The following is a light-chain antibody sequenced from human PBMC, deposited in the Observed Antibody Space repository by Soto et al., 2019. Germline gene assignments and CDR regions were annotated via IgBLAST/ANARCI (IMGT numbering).Light chain of an antibody. V-gene: IGLV2-14*01. CDR1: SSDVGGYNY. J-gene: IGLJ1*01. CDR3: SSYTSSGTYV. Sequence: QSVLTQPASVSGSPGQSITISCTGTSSDVGGYNYVSWYQQHPGKAPKLMIYEVSNRPSGVSDRFSVSKSGNTASLTISNLQAEDEADYYCSSYTSSGTYVFGTGTKVTVL. CDR2: EVS.